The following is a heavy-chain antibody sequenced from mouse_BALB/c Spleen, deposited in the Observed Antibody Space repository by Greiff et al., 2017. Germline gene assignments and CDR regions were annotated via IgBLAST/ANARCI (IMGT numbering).Heavy chain of an antibody. D-gene: IGHD2-3*01. CDR3: ARGDGYWYFDV. CDR1: GFTFSSYA. Sequence: DVKLVESGGGLVKPGGSLKLSCAASGFTFSSYAMSWVRQTPEKRLEWVASISSGGSTYYPDSVKGRFTISRDNARNILYLQMSSLRSEDTAMYYCARGDGYWYFDVWGAGTTVTVSS. J-gene: IGHJ1*01. CDR2: ISSGGST. V-gene: IGHV5-6-5*01.